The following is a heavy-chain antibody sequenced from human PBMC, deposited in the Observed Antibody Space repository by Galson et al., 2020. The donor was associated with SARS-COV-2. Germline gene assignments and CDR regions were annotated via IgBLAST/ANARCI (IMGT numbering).Heavy chain of an antibody. J-gene: IGHJ6*03. V-gene: IGHV3-23*01. Sequence: GGSLRLPCGGSGFIFSVYAMNWVRQAPGKGLEWVATIDSTGGFIYYQDSVQGRFTIAGDNSKDTVFLQMNSPRAEDAAVYHCAKTLVGNGGYMDVWGKGTTVTVSS. D-gene: IGHD2-2*01. CDR3: AKTLVGNGGYMDV. CDR1: GFIFSVYA. CDR2: IDSTGGFI.